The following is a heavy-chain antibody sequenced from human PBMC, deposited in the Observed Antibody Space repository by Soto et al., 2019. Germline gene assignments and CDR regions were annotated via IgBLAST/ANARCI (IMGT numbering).Heavy chain of an antibody. J-gene: IGHJ4*02. V-gene: IGHV3-21*01. CDR3: ARESEDLTSNFDY. CDR2: ISSTTNYI. CDR1: GFTFTRYS. Sequence: GGSLRLSCAASGFTFTRYSMNWVRQAPGKGLEWVSSISSTTNYIYYADSMKGRFTVSRDNAKNSVYLEINSLSAEDTAVYYCARESEDLTSNFDYWGQGTLVTVSS.